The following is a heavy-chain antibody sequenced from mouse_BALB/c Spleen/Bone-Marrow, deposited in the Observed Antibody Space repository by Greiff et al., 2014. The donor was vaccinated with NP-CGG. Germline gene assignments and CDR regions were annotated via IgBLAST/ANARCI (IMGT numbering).Heavy chain of an antibody. J-gene: IGHJ3*01. Sequence: VQLQQSGAELVKPGASVKLSCTASGFHIKDTYMHWGKQRPEKGLEGIGRIDPANGNNKYDPKFQGKATITADTSSNTAYLQLSSLTSEDTAVYYCASYYYGSYGFAYWGQGTLVTVSA. CDR2: IDPANGNN. D-gene: IGHD1-1*01. CDR1: GFHIKDTY. V-gene: IGHV14-3*02. CDR3: ASYYYGSYGFAY.